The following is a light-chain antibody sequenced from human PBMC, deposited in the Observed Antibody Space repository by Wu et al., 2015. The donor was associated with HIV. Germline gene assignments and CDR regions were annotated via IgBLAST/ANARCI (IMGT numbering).Light chain of an antibody. J-gene: IGKJ2*01. Sequence: EVVMTQSPATLSVSPGERVTLSCRASESVTMSVVWYQQKPGQTPRLLIYGATTRATGVPARFSGSASGTEFTLTISSLQSEDVGVYYCQQYNNWPYTFGQGTKLEIK. CDR3: QQYNNWPYT. V-gene: IGKV3-15*01. CDR2: GAT. CDR1: ESVTMS.